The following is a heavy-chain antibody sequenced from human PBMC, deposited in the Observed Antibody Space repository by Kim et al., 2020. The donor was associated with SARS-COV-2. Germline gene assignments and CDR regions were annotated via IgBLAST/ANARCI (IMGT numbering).Heavy chain of an antibody. CDR2: ISFDGDKT. CDR1: GLDFSRFA. Sequence: GGSLRLSCAVSGLDFSRFAMSWVRQAPGQGPEWVSTISFDGDKTYYADSVKGRFSISRDNSKNTFYLQMNSLRAEDTAIFFCAKAINSEYCTYGRCYGPLDYWGQGTPVTVSS. V-gene: IGHV3-23*01. CDR3: AKAINSEYCTYGRCYGPLDY. D-gene: IGHD2-8*01. J-gene: IGHJ4*02.